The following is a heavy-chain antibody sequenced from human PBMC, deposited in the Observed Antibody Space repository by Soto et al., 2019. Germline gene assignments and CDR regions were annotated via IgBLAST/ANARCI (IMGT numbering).Heavy chain of an antibody. Sequence: EVQLLESGGDLVQPGGSLRLSCVASGFTFSDYVMSWVRQVPGKGLEWVSSISDGGERTDYRDSVRGRFTISRDNARFTLHLQMNSRRGDDTAIYFCARDRSTDFGLDVWGQGTTVTVSS. CDR2: ISDGGERT. CDR1: GFTFSDYV. D-gene: IGHD3-3*01. J-gene: IGHJ6*02. V-gene: IGHV3-23*01. CDR3: ARDRSTDFGLDV.